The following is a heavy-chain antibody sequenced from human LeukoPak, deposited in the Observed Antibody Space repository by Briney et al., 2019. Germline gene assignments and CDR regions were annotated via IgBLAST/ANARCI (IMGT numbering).Heavy chain of an antibody. CDR2: TSTSGTST. J-gene: IGHJ6*01. Sequence: PGGSLRLSCAASGFAFSAHYMSWIRQAPGKGLEWISHTSTSGTSTYHADPVKGRFTISRDDAKNSLNLQMDSLRAEDTAVYYCASGHLVLDVWGRGTTVTVSS. CDR3: ASGHLVLDV. D-gene: IGHD3-16*01. V-gene: IGHV3-11*01. CDR1: GFAFSAHY.